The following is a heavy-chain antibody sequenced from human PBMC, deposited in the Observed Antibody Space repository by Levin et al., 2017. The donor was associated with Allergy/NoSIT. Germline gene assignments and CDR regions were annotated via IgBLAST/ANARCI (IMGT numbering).Heavy chain of an antibody. V-gene: IGHV3-11*03. Sequence: GESLKISCEASGFTFSDFFMSWVRRAPGKGLEWVAYISTGSSYINYADSVKGRFTISRDNAKNSLYLQMNSLRADDTAVYSCARFIAAARNYYYAMDVWGQGTTVTVSS. D-gene: IGHD6-13*01. CDR1: GFTFSDFF. J-gene: IGHJ6*02. CDR3: ARFIAAARNYYYAMDV. CDR2: ISTGSSYI.